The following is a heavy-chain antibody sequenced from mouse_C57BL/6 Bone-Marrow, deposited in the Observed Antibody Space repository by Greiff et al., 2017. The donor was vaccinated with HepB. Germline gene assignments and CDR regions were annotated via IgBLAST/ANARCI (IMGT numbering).Heavy chain of an antibody. Sequence: QVQLQQSDAELVKPGASVKISCKVSGYTFTDHTIHWMKQRPEQGLEWIGYIYPRDGSTKYNEKFKGKATLTAYKSSSTAYMQLNSLTSEDSAVYFCARTPYYYGSSYWYFDVWGTGTTVTVSS. V-gene: IGHV1-78*01. J-gene: IGHJ1*03. CDR1: GYTFTDHT. D-gene: IGHD1-1*01. CDR2: IYPRDGST. CDR3: ARTPYYYGSSYWYFDV.